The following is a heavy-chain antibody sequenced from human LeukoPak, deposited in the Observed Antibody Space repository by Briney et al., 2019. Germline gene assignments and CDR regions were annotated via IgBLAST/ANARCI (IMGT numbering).Heavy chain of an antibody. CDR3: ARDKVAINYYDSSGYRY. J-gene: IGHJ4*02. CDR1: GFTFSDYY. Sequence: GGSLRLSCAASGFTFSDYYMSWIRQAPGKGLEWVSYISSSGNSTYYSDSVRGRFTISRDNAKNSLHLQMNSLRAEDTAVYYCARDKVAINYYDSSGYRYWGQGTLVTVSS. CDR2: ISSSGNST. D-gene: IGHD3-22*01. V-gene: IGHV3-11*01.